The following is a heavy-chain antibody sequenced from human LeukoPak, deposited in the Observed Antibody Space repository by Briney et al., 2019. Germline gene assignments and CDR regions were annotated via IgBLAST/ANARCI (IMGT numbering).Heavy chain of an antibody. V-gene: IGHV3-15*01. D-gene: IGHD2/OR15-2a*01. CDR2: IKSKNDGGTA. Sequence: GGSLRLSCEASGFIFSSYAMSWVRQAPGKGLEWVGRIKSKNDGGTAEYAAPVKGRFTISREDSKNTLYLQMNSLKTEDTAVYYCTTFLLSARGQGTLVTVSS. J-gene: IGHJ4*02. CDR1: GFIFSSYA. CDR3: TTFLLSA.